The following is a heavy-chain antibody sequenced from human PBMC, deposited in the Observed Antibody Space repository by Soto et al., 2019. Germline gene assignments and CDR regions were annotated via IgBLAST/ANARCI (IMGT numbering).Heavy chain of an antibody. Sequence: VQLLESGGGVVQPGRSLRLSCAASGFTFSSNGMHWVRQAPGKGLEWVAVISYDGSNKYYADSVKGRFTISRDNSNNTLYLQMNSLRAEDTAVYYCAKDTRNTAMVMGYWGQGTLVTVSS. CDR3: AKDTRNTAMVMGY. CDR2: ISYDGSNK. J-gene: IGHJ4*02. V-gene: IGHV3-30*18. CDR1: GFTFSSNG. D-gene: IGHD5-18*01.